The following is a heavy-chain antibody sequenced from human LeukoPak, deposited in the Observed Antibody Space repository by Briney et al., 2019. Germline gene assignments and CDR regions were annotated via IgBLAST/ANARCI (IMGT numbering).Heavy chain of an antibody. CDR1: GFTFDDYA. V-gene: IGHV3-43*02. J-gene: IGHJ4*02. Sequence: PGGSLRLSCAASGFTFDDYAMHWVRQAPGKGLEWVSLISGDGGSTYYANSVKGRFTISRDNSKDTLYLQVNSLRAEDTAVYYCARDLWGSHALDYWGQGTLVTVSS. CDR3: ARDLWGSHALDY. D-gene: IGHD7-27*01. CDR2: ISGDGGST.